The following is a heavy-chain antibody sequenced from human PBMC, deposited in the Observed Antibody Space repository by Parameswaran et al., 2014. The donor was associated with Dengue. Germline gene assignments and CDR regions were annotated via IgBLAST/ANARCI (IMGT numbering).Heavy chain of an antibody. D-gene: IGHD2-2*01. Sequence: KGLEWIGYIYYSGSTYYNPSLKSRVTISVDTSKNQFSLKLSSVTAADTAVYYCARGSGVEEYCSSTSCYERVASYYYYYGMDVWGQGTTVTVSS. J-gene: IGHJ6*02. V-gene: IGHV4-30-4*01. CDR3: ARGSGVEEYCSSTSCYERVASYYYYYGMDV. CDR2: IYYSGST.